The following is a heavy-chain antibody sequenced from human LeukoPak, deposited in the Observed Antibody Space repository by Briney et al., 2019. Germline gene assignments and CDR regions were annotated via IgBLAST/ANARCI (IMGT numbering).Heavy chain of an antibody. V-gene: IGHV3-48*02. CDR2: IISTGTTI. J-gene: IGHJ4*02. Sequence: GGSLRLSCAASGFTFSTFTMNWVRQAPGKGLEWVSSIISTGTTIYYADSVKGRFTISRDNAKNSLFLQMNSLRDEDTAVYYCARSASTDYCGQGSRVTVSS. CDR1: GFTFSTFT. CDR3: ARSASTDY.